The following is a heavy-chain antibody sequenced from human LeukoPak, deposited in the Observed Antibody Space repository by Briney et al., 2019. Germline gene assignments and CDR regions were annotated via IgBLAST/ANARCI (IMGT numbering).Heavy chain of an antibody. Sequence: ASVKVSCKVSGYTLTELSMHWVRQAPGKGLEWMGGFDPEDGETIYAQKFQGRVTMTEGTSTDTAYMELSSLRSEDTAVYYCATGFLEWLNWFDPWGQGTLVTVSS. V-gene: IGHV1-24*01. CDR3: ATGFLEWLNWFDP. CDR1: GYTLTELS. CDR2: FDPEDGET. D-gene: IGHD3-3*01. J-gene: IGHJ5*02.